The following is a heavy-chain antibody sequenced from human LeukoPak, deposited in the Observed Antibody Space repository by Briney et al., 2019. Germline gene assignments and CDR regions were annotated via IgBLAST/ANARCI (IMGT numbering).Heavy chain of an antibody. J-gene: IGHJ4*02. Sequence: ASVKVSCKASGYTFTSYAMHWVRQAPGQRLEWMGWINAGNGNTKYSQKFQGRVTITRDTSASTAYMELSSLRSEDTAVYYCARDPDSSGWSHFDYWGQGTLVTVSS. CDR3: ARDPDSSGWSHFDY. CDR2: INAGNGNT. D-gene: IGHD6-19*01. CDR1: GYTFTSYA. V-gene: IGHV1-3*01.